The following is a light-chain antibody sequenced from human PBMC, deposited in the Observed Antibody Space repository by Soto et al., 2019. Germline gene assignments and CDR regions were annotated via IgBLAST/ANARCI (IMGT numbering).Light chain of an antibody. V-gene: IGKV1-5*01. CDR1: QTINNW. Sequence: IQMTQSPSTLSASVGDRVTLTCRASQTINNWLAWYQQKPGKAPKVLIYDASSWAGGVPSRFTGSGSGTEFTLTINSLQPDDFATYYCQQYSVYWTFGQGTKVDIK. CDR2: DAS. J-gene: IGKJ1*01. CDR3: QQYSVYWT.